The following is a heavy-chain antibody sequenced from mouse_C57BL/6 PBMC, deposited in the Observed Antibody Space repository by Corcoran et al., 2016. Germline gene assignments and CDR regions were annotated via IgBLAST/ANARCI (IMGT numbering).Heavy chain of an antibody. D-gene: IGHD3-2*02. Sequence: EVQLQQSGPELVKPGASVKISCKASGYTFTDYYMNWVKQSHGKSLEWIGDINPNNGGTSYNQKFKGKATLTVDKSSSTAYMELRSLTSEDSAVYYCARGAQATPNDYWGQGTTLTVSS. CDR1: GYTFTDYY. CDR3: ARGAQATPNDY. CDR2: INPNNGGT. J-gene: IGHJ2*01. V-gene: IGHV1-26*01.